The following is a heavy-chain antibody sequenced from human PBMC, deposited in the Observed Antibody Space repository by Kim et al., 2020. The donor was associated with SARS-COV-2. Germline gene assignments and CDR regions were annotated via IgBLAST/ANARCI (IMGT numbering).Heavy chain of an antibody. V-gene: IGHV1-24*01. CDR3: ATAPAIAAAVGHWFDP. D-gene: IGHD6-13*01. J-gene: IGHJ5*02. CDR2: FDPEDGET. CDR1: GYTLTELS. Sequence: ASVKVSCKVSGYTLTELSMHWVRQAPGKGLEWMGGFDPEDGETIYAQKFQGRVTMTEDTSTDTAYMELSSLRSEDTAVYYCATAPAIAAAVGHWFDPWGQGTLVTVSS.